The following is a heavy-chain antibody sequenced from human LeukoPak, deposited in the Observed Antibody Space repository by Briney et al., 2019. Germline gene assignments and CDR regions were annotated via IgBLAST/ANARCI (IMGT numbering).Heavy chain of an antibody. CDR1: GFTFSRYW. CDR3: ARWGSELPDDAFDI. CDR2: IRQDGSEK. V-gene: IGHV3-7*01. D-gene: IGHD6-25*01. Sequence: GGSLRLSCAASGFTFSRYWMSWVRQAPGKGLEWVANIRQDGSEKHYLDSVKGRITISRDNAKNSLYLQMNRLRAEDTAVYYCARWGSELPDDAFDIWGQGTMVTVSS. J-gene: IGHJ3*02.